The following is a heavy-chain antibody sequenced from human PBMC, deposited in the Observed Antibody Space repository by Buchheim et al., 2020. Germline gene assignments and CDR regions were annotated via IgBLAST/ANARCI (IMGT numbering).Heavy chain of an antibody. CDR1: GFTFQPYT. V-gene: IGHV3-21*06. D-gene: IGHD3/OR15-3a*01. CDR3: ARGPRRGFGLVPPPVLPDY. Sequence: EVQLIESGGGLVKPGGSLRLSCAASGFTFQPYTFIWIRQTPTSGPQYASSIGSDGDDIFYADSVRGRFTISRDDANNSLYLEMKNLRTDDTGLYFCARGPRRGFGLVPPPVLPDYWGRGTL. CDR2: IGSDGDDI. J-gene: IGHJ4*02.